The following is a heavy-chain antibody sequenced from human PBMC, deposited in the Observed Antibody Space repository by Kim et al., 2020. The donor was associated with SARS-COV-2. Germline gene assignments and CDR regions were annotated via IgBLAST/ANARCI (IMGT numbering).Heavy chain of an antibody. J-gene: IGHJ6*02. V-gene: IGHV1-2*02. Sequence: ASVKVSCKASGYTFTGYYMHWVRQAPGQGLEWMGWINPNSGGTNYAQKFQGRVTMTRDTSISTAYMELSRLRSYDTAVYYCARIAARLYYYYGMDVWGQGTTVTVSS. D-gene: IGHD6-6*01. CDR1: GYTFTGYY. CDR2: INPNSGGT. CDR3: ARIAARLYYYYGMDV.